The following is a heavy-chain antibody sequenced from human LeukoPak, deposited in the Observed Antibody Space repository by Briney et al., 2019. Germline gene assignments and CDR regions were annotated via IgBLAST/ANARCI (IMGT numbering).Heavy chain of an antibody. D-gene: IGHD3-16*01. CDR2: ISYDGSNK. CDR1: GFTFSNYG. CDR3: ARTQLGFGY. V-gene: IGHV3-30*03. J-gene: IGHJ4*02. Sequence: GGSLRLSCAASGFTFSNYGMHWVRQAPGKGLEWVAVISYDGSNKFYADSVKGRFTISRDKSKNTLYLQMNSLRAEDTAVYYCARTQLGFGYWGQGTLVTVSS.